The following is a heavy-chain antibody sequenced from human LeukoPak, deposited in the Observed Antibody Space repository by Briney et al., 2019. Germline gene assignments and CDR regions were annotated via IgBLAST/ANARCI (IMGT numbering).Heavy chain of an antibody. V-gene: IGHV3-23*01. CDR3: AKGGTTVYWYFDL. CDR1: GFTFSSYV. CDR2: ISGSGSST. Sequence: GGSLRLSCAASGFTFSSYVISWVRQAPGKGLEWVSSISGSGSSTYYADSVKGRFAISRDNSKNTLYLQMNSLRAEDTALYYCAKGGTTVYWYFDLWGRGTPVTVSS. J-gene: IGHJ2*01. D-gene: IGHD4-17*01.